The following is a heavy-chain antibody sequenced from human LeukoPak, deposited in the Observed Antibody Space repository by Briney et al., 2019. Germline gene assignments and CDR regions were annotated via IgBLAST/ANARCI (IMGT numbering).Heavy chain of an antibody. Sequence: GGSLRLSCAASGFTFSSYAMSWVRQAPGKGLEWVSAISGSGGSTYYADSVKGRFTISRDNSKNTLYLQMNSLRAEDTAVYYCAKADRRTMIVVATPPYFDYWGQGTLVTVSS. J-gene: IGHJ4*02. D-gene: IGHD3-22*01. V-gene: IGHV3-23*01. CDR2: ISGSGGST. CDR3: AKADRRTMIVVATPPYFDY. CDR1: GFTFSSYA.